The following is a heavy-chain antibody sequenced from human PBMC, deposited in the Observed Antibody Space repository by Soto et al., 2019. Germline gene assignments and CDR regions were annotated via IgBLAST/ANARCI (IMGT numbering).Heavy chain of an antibody. V-gene: IGHV3-30*18. Sequence: VQLVESGGGVVQPGRSLRLSCAASGFTFIDYAMHWVRQAPGKGLEWVAVVSHDGRNTHYADSVKGRFTISRDSSNNTVSLEMTSLRAEDTAVYYCAKGGRQWLVTSDFNYWGQGALVTVSS. CDR2: VSHDGRNT. D-gene: IGHD6-19*01. CDR3: AKGGRQWLVTSDFNY. J-gene: IGHJ4*02. CDR1: GFTFIDYA.